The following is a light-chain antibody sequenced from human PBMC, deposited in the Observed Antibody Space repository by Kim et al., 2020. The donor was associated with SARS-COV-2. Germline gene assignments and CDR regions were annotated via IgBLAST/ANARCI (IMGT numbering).Light chain of an antibody. V-gene: IGKV3-20*01. J-gene: IGKJ4*01. Sequence: EIVLTQSPGTLSLSPGERATLSCRASQSVSSNYLAWYQQKPGQAPRLLIYGASSRATGIPDSFSGSGSGTDFTLTISRLEPEDFAVYYCQQYDSSPLTFGGGTKLEIK. CDR3: QQYDSSPLT. CDR1: QSVSSNY. CDR2: GAS.